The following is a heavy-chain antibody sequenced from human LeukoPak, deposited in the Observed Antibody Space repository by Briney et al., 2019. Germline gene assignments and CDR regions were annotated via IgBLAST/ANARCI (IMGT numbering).Heavy chain of an antibody. CDR1: GFTFSSYS. D-gene: IGHD2-2*01. CDR3: ARDRRRIVVVPANRGAAFDI. Sequence: PGGFLRLSCAASGFTFSSYSMNWVRQAPGKGLEWVSSISSSSSYIYYADSVKGRFTISRDNAKNSLYLQMNSLRAEDTAVYYCARDRRRIVVVPANRGAAFDIWGQGTMVTVSS. V-gene: IGHV3-21*01. J-gene: IGHJ3*02. CDR2: ISSSSSYI.